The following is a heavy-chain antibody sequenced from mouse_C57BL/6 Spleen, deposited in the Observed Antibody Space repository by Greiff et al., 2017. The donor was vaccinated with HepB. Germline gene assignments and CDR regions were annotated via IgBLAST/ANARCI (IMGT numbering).Heavy chain of an antibody. Sequence: VMLVESGAELVKPGASVKISCKASGYAFSSYWMNWVKQRPGKGLEWIGQIYPGDGDTNYNGKFKGKATLTADKSSSTAYMQLSSLTSEDSAVYFGARGGGSSYAMDYWGQGTSVTVSS. V-gene: IGHV1-80*01. J-gene: IGHJ4*01. CDR3: ARGGGSSYAMDY. CDR1: GYAFSSYW. D-gene: IGHD1-1*01. CDR2: IYPGDGDT.